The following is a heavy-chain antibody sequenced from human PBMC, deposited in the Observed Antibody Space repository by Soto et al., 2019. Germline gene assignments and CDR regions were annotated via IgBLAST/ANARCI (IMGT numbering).Heavy chain of an antibody. J-gene: IGHJ5*02. CDR2: IYHTGNS. V-gene: IGHV4-30-2*01. D-gene: IGHD2-8*01. Sequence: SETLSLTCAVSGGSISSGGCSWSWIRQPPGKGLEWIGYIYHTGNSYYNPSLKGRVTLFVDKSNNQLSLKLTSVTAADTAVYFCARSCPNPEGDSWFDPWGQGTLVTVSS. CDR3: ARSCPNPEGDSWFDP. CDR1: GGSISSGGCS.